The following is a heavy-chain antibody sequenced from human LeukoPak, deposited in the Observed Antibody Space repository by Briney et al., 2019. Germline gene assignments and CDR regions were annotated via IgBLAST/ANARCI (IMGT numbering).Heavy chain of an antibody. CDR2: VYYSGDT. J-gene: IGHJ4*02. D-gene: IGHD2-15*01. CDR3: ARGRWYFDY. Sequence: SETLSLTCTVSGGSITSSSHYWGWIRQPPGKGLEWIGSVYYSGDTYYNPSLKSRVTISVDTSKNQFSLKLSSVTAADTAVYYCARGRWYFDYWGQGTLVTVSS. V-gene: IGHV4-39*07. CDR1: GGSITSSSHY.